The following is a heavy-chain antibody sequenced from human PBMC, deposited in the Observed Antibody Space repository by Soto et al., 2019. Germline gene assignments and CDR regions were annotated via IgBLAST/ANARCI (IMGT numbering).Heavy chain of an antibody. J-gene: IGHJ1*01. D-gene: IGHD6-19*01. CDR1: CGSISSYY. CDR3: ARQSSSAWSDFQH. CDR2: IYYSGST. V-gene: IGHV4-59*08. Sequence: SETLSITCXVSCGSISSYYWIWILPPPGKGLEWIGYIYYSGSTNYNPSLKSRVTISVDTSKNQFSLKLSSVTAADTAVYYCARQSSSAWSDFQHWGQGTLVTVSS.